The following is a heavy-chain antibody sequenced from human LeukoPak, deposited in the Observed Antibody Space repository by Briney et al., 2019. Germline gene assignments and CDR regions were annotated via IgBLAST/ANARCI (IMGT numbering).Heavy chain of an antibody. CDR2: ISGDGGST. Sequence: GGSLRLSCAASGFTFDYYAMHWVRQAPGKGLEWVSLISGDGGSTYYADSVKGRFTISRDNSKNSLYLQMNSLRAEDTAVYYCARIADSDYYYYMDVWGKGTTVTVSS. D-gene: IGHD6-6*01. J-gene: IGHJ6*03. V-gene: IGHV3-43*02. CDR3: ARIADSDYYYYMDV. CDR1: GFTFDYYA.